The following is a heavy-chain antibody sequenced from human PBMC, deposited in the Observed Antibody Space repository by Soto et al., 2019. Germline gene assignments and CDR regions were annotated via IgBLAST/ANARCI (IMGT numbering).Heavy chain of an antibody. CDR1: GFTFSRYE. Sequence: EVQLVESGGGWVQPGKSLRLSCTASGFTFSRYEMTWLRQAPGNGLEWISYISSTGTTIYYADAVKGRFTISRDNAKNSLFLQMNSLRAEDTCVYYCVLEKGFLEYGLEFWCQGTTVSVSS. D-gene: IGHD3-3*01. CDR3: VLEKGFLEYGLEF. CDR2: ISSTGTTI. V-gene: IGHV3-48*03. J-gene: IGHJ6*02.